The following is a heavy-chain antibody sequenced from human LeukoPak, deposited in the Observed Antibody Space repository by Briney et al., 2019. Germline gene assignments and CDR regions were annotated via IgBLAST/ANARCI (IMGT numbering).Heavy chain of an antibody. Sequence: ASVKVSCKASGGTFSSYAISWVRQAPGQGLEWMGRIIPILGIANYAQKFQGRVTITADKSTSTAYMELSSVRSEDTAVYYCARGFYDHEAKYSSSSVDYWGQGTLVTVSS. CDR2: IIPILGIA. V-gene: IGHV1-69*04. J-gene: IGHJ4*02. CDR3: ARGFYDHEAKYSSSSVDY. CDR1: GGTFSSYA. D-gene: IGHD6-6*01.